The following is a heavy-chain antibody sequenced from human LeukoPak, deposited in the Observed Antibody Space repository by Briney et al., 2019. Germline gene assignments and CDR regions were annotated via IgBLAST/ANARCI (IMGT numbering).Heavy chain of an antibody. CDR1: GFTFCSYW. J-gene: IGHJ4*02. V-gene: IGHV3-74*01. CDR2: INSDGSST. CDR3: VTSYCSGGSCYSASGY. D-gene: IGHD2-15*01. Sequence: SGGSLRLSCAASGFTFCSYWMHWVLQAPGKGLVWVSWINSDGSSTSYADAVKGRFTISRDNAKNTLYLQMNSLRAEDSAVYYCVTSYCSGGSCYSASGYWGQGTLVTVSS.